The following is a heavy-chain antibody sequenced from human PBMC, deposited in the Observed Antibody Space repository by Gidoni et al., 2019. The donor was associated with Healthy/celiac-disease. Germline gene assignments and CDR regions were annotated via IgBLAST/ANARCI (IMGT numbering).Heavy chain of an antibody. V-gene: IGHV1-69*04. Sequence: QVQLVHSGAEVKKPGSSVKVSCQPSGGPFSSYTISWVRQAPGQGLEWMGRIIPILGIANYAQKFQGRVTITADKSTSTAYMELSSLRSEDTAVYYCARDRARTTGTTLGPYYYYYMDVWGKGTTVTVSS. CDR3: ARDRARTTGTTLGPYYYYYMDV. D-gene: IGHD1-1*01. CDR1: GGPFSSYT. J-gene: IGHJ6*03. CDR2: IIPILGIA.